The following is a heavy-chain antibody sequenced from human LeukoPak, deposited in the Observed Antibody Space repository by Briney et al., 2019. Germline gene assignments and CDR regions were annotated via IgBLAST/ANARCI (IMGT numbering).Heavy chain of an antibody. J-gene: IGHJ1*01. CDR1: GFTFSNSW. D-gene: IGHD4-11*01. Sequence: GGSLRLSCAGSGFTFSNSWMGWVRQAPGRGLEWVANVQHIGGETYYVDSVKGRFTISRDNAKNSVYLQMNSLGADDTAVYYCATYSILNAREFRYWGQGTLVTVTS. CDR3: ATYSILNAREFRY. V-gene: IGHV3-7*01. CDR2: VQHIGGET.